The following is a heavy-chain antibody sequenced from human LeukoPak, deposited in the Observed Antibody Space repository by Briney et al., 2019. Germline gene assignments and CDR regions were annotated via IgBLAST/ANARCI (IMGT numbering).Heavy chain of an antibody. D-gene: IGHD3-22*01. CDR2: ISAYNGNT. J-gene: IGHJ3*02. Sequence: ASVKVSCKASGYTFTSYGISWVRQAPGQGLEWMGWISAYNGNTNYATKLQGRGTMTRDTSTRTASMELRSLRSDDTAVDYCARVRYYDSSGNDAFDIWGQGTMVTVSA. CDR1: GYTFTSYG. V-gene: IGHV1-18*01. CDR3: ARVRYYDSSGNDAFDI.